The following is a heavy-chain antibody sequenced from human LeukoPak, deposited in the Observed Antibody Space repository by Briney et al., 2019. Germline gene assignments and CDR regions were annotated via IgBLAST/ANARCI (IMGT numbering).Heavy chain of an antibody. CDR3: AKDWRRVTATFLDY. D-gene: IGHD2-21*02. CDR2: IKQDGSEK. V-gene: IGHV3-7*03. Sequence: GGFLRLSCAASGFTFSSYWMSWVRQAPGKGLEWVANIKQDGSEKYYVDSVKGRFTISRDNSKNTLYLQMNSLRAEDTAVYYCAKDWRRVTATFLDYWGQGTLVTVSS. J-gene: IGHJ4*02. CDR1: GFTFSSYW.